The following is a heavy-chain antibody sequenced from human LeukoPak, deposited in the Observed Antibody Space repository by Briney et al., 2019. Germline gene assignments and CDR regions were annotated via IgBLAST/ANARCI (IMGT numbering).Heavy chain of an antibody. D-gene: IGHD4-11*01. Sequence: GGSLRLSCAASALTVSGNHMSWVRQAPRKRLEWVSVIYSGGTTYYADSVKGRFTISRDNSKSTLYLQMNSVRAEDTAVYYCATLGPTEYFVYWGQGTLVTVSS. CDR2: IYSGGTT. CDR3: ATLGPTEYFVY. V-gene: IGHV3-53*01. J-gene: IGHJ4*02. CDR1: ALTVSGNH.